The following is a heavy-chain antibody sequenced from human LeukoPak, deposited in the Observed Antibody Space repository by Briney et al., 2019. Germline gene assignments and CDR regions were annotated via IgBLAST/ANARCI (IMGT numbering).Heavy chain of an antibody. CDR1: GGSISSYY. D-gene: IGHD3-3*01. Sequence: SETLSLTCTVSGGSISSYYWSWIRQPAGKGLEWIGRIYTSGSTNYNPPLKSRVTMSVDTSKNQFSLKLSSVTAADTAVYYCARTDFWSGPPGFDYWGQGTLVTVSS. J-gene: IGHJ4*02. V-gene: IGHV4-4*07. CDR3: ARTDFWSGPPGFDY. CDR2: IYTSGST.